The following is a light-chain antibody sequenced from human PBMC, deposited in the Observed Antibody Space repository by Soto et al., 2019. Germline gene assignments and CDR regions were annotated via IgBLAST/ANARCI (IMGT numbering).Light chain of an antibody. V-gene: IGKV2-30*01. CDR3: MQGTHWPPGT. J-gene: IGKJ1*01. CDR1: ESLVYTDGNTY. Sequence: DVVMTRSPLSLPVTLGQPASISCKSSESLVYTDGNTYLNWFQQRPGQSPRRLIYKVSIRDSGVPDRFSGSGSGTDFTLKISRVEAEDVGVYYCMQGTHWPPGTFGQGTKVEIK. CDR2: KVS.